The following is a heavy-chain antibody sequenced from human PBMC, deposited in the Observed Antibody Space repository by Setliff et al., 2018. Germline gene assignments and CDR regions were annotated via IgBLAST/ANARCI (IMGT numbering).Heavy chain of an antibody. V-gene: IGHV1-69*13. CDR2: IIPIFGTA. D-gene: IGHD3-3*01. CDR1: GGTFSSYA. J-gene: IGHJ4*02. Sequence: VKVSCKASGGTFSSYAISWVRQAPGQGLEWMGGIIPIFGTANYAQKFQGRVTITADESTSTAYMELSSLRSEDTAVYYCASSRDYNFWSGYYSPLDYWGQGTLVTVS. CDR3: ASSRDYNFWSGYYSPLDY.